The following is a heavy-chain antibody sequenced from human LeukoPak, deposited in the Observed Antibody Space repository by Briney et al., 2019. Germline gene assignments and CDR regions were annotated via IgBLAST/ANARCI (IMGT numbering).Heavy chain of an antibody. J-gene: IGHJ4*02. CDR2: ISSSSSYI. CDR3: ARDMYGSGEGAFDY. Sequence: GGSLRLSCAASGFTFSSYSMNWVRQAPGKGLEWVSSISSSSSYIYYADSVKGRFTISRDNAKNPLYLQMNSLRAEDTAVYYCARDMYGSGEGAFDYWGQGTLVTVSS. D-gene: IGHD3-10*01. V-gene: IGHV3-21*01. CDR1: GFTFSSYS.